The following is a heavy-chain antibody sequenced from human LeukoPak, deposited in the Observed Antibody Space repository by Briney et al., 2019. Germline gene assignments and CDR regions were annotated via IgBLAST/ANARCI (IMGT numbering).Heavy chain of an antibody. CDR1: GYTLTELS. J-gene: IGHJ6*02. Sequence: ASVKVSCTVSGYTLTELSMHWVRQAPGKGLEWMGGFDPEDGETNYAQKFQGRVTITADKSTSTAYMELSSLRSEDTAVYYCARDRTGTTSGYYYGMDVWGQGTTVTVSS. CDR2: FDPEDGET. D-gene: IGHD1-7*01. V-gene: IGHV1-24*01. CDR3: ARDRTGTTSGYYYGMDV.